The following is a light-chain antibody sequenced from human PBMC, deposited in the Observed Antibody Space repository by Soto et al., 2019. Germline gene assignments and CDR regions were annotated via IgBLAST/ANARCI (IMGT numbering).Light chain of an antibody. CDR3: QQSYMDPIT. V-gene: IGKV1-39*01. Sequence: DIQMTQSPSSLSASVGDRVTITCRASQSISTYLNWYQKKPGKAPNLLIYDASRLQSGVPSRFSGSGGGTDFTISISSVHPEDFATYFCQQSYMDPITFGQGTRLEIK. CDR1: QSISTY. J-gene: IGKJ5*01. CDR2: DAS.